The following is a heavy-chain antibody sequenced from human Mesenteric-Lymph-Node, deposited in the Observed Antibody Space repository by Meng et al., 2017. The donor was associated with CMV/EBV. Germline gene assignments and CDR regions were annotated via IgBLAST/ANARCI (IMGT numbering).Heavy chain of an antibody. J-gene: IGHJ6*04. D-gene: IGHD5/OR15-5a*01. CDR1: GFTFSDYY. V-gene: IGHV3-11*04. CDR3: ASAAVSFYIERWPYMTLPHYFYGLDV. Sequence: GESLKISCAASGFTFSDYYMSWIRQAPGKGLEWVSYISSSGSTIYYADSVKGRFTISRDNARNTLYLQMNSLRPDDTALYFCASAAVSFYIERWPYMTLPHYFYGLDVWGKGTTVTVSS. CDR2: ISSSGSTI.